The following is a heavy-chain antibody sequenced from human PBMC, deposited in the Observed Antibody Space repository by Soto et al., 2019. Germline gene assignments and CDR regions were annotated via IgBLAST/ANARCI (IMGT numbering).Heavy chain of an antibody. Sequence: SSVKVSCKASGGTFSSYAISWVRQAPGQGLEWMGGIIPIFGTANYAQKFQGRVTITADESTSTAYMELSSLRSEDTAVYYCARDPRRDGYNFYYYSGMDVWGQGTTVTVSS. CDR2: IIPIFGTA. CDR3: ARDPRRDGYNFYYYSGMDV. J-gene: IGHJ6*02. CDR1: GGTFSSYA. D-gene: IGHD5-12*01. V-gene: IGHV1-69*13.